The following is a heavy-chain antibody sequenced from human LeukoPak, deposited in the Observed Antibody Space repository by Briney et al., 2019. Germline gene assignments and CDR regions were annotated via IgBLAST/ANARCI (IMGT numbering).Heavy chain of an antibody. CDR1: GGSFSGYY. CDR2: INHSGST. CDR3: ARSDYGDYEGQYYFDY. J-gene: IGHJ4*02. Sequence: SETLSLTCAVYGGSFSGYYWSWIRQPPGKGLEWIGEINHSGSTNYNPSLTSRVTISVDTSKTQFSLKLSSVTAADTAVYYCARSDYGDYEGQYYFDYWGQGTLVTVSS. D-gene: IGHD4-17*01. V-gene: IGHV4-34*01.